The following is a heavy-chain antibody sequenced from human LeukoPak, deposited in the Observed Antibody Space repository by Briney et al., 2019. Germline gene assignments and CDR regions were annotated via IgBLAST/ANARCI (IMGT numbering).Heavy chain of an antibody. J-gene: IGHJ4*02. CDR3: ARGDNLVVPAAVDY. Sequence: HPGGSLRLSCAASGFTFSSYAMHWVRQAPGKGLEWVAVISYDGSNKYYADSVKGRFTISRDNSKNTLYLQMNSLRAEDTAVYYCARGDNLVVPAAVDYWGQGTLVTVSS. D-gene: IGHD2-2*01. CDR2: ISYDGSNK. V-gene: IGHV3-30-3*01. CDR1: GFTFSSYA.